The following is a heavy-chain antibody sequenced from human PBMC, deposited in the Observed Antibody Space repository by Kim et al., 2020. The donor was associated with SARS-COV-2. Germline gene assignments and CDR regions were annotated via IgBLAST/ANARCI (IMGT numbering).Heavy chain of an antibody. J-gene: IGHJ6*04. Sequence: SQTLSLTCAISGDSVSSNSAAWNWIRQSPSRGLEWLGRTYYRSKWYNDYAVSVKSRITINPDTSKHQFSLQLNSVTPEDTAVYYCARDSGYCSSTSCPGDGMGVWGKGTTVTVSS. CDR1: GDSVSSNSAA. CDR3: ARDSGYCSSTSCPGDGMGV. D-gene: IGHD2-2*03. CDR2: TYYRSKWYN. V-gene: IGHV6-1*01.